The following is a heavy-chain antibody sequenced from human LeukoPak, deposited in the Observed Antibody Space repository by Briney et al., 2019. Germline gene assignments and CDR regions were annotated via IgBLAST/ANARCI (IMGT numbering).Heavy chain of an antibody. CDR1: GFTFSSYG. Sequence: GXSLRXXCAASGFTFSSYGMSWVRQAPGKGLEGVSAISGSGGSTYYADSVKGRFTISRDNSKNTLYLQMNSLRAEDTAVYYCAXDXXXDIWGQGTXVTVSS. CDR2: ISGSGGST. V-gene: IGHV3-23*01. CDR3: AXDXXXDI. J-gene: IGHJ3*02.